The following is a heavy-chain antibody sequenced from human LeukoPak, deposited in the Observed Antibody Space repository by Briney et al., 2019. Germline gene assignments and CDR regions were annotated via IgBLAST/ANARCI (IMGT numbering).Heavy chain of an antibody. Sequence: GASVKVSCKASGYTFTAYYIHWVRQVPGQGLEWMGWINPNNGGTNYVQHRLIMTRDTSTSTVYMELIRLRSEDTAIYYCARDLWVKGGWPRYGMDVRGQGTTVTVSS. V-gene: IGHV1-2*02. CDR3: ARDLWVKGGWPRYGMDV. D-gene: IGHD6-19*01. CDR1: GYTFTAYY. CDR2: INPNNGGT. J-gene: IGHJ6*02.